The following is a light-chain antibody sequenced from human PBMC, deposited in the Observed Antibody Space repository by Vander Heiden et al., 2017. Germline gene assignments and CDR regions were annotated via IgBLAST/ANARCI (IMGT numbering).Light chain of an antibody. CDR3: QLWDSSSDHYV. V-gene: IGLV3-21*02. J-gene: IGLJ1*01. CDR1: NVARTT. CDR2: DDS. Sequence: VLTQTPSVSVAPGQTATITCGGNNVARTTVHWYQQKPGQAPVLVVYDDSDRPSGIPERFSGSKSGDKSTLTITAVEAGDEADYYCQLWDSSSDHYVFGTGTEVTVL.